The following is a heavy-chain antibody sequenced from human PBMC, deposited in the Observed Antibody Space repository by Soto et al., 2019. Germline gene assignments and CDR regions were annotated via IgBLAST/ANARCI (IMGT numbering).Heavy chain of an antibody. J-gene: IGHJ4*02. CDR1: GGSVSSGSYY. Sequence: LSLTCTVSGGSVSSGSYYWSWIRQPPGKGLEWIGYIYYSGSTNYNPSLKSRVTISVDTSKNQFSLKLSSVTAADTAVYYCAREVPEYPSFDYWGQGTLVTVPQ. CDR2: IYYSGST. CDR3: AREVPEYPSFDY. V-gene: IGHV4-61*01.